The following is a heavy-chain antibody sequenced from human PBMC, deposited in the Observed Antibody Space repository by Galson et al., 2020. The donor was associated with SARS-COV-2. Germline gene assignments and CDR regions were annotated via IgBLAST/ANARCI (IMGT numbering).Heavy chain of an antibody. CDR1: GFSLTATGVG. Sequence: SGPTLVKPTQTLTLTCSFSGFSLTATGVGVGWIRQPPGKALEWLAVTYWNDNNHYSPSLRGRLTITKDTSENQVVLTMTNVDPVDTATYYCAHALIFLGNNFYYAMDVWGQGTTVTVSS. CDR3: AHALIFLGNNFYYAMDV. V-gene: IGHV2-5*01. CDR2: TYWNDNN. J-gene: IGHJ6*02. D-gene: IGHD2-8*01.